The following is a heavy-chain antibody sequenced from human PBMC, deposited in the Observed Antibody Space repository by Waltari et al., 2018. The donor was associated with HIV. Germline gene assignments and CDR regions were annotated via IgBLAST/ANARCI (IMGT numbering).Heavy chain of an antibody. J-gene: IGHJ4*02. D-gene: IGHD3-9*01. CDR3: ARHRRNDIGDY. Sequence: QLQLQESGPGLVKPSETLSLPCTVAGGSLSSSNHYWGWLRQPPGKGLEWIGSIYYSGSPYYNPSLKSRVTISIDTSKNQFSLKLSSVTAADTAVYYCARHRRNDIGDYWGQGTLVTVSS. CDR2: IYYSGSP. V-gene: IGHV4-39*01. CDR1: GGSLSSSNHY.